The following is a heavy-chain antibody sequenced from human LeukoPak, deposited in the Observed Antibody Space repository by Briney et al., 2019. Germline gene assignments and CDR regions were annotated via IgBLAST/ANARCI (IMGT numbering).Heavy chain of an antibody. Sequence: PSQTLSLTCTVSGGSISSGSYYWSWIRQPAGKGLEWIGRIYTSGSTNYNPSLKSRVTISVDTSKNQFSLKLSSVTAADTAVYYCARDPPPNYYYGSGGDLWGRGTLVTVSS. CDR1: GGSISSGSYY. J-gene: IGHJ2*01. V-gene: IGHV4-61*02. D-gene: IGHD3-10*01. CDR2: IYTSGST. CDR3: ARDPPPNYYYGSGGDL.